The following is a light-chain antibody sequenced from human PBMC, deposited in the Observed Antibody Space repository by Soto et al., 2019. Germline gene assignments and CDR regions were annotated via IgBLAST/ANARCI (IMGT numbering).Light chain of an antibody. CDR2: GAS. Sequence: EIVLTLSPGTLSLSPGERATLSCRASQSVSSSYLAWYQQKPGQAPRLLIYGASSRATGIPDRFSGSGSGTDFTLTISRLEPEDFAVYYCQQYGSSPYTFGQGTKVDIK. CDR1: QSVSSSY. CDR3: QQYGSSPYT. J-gene: IGKJ2*01. V-gene: IGKV3-20*01.